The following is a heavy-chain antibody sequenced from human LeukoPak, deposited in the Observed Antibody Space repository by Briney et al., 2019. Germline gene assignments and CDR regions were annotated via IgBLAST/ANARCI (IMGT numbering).Heavy chain of an antibody. J-gene: IGHJ4*02. CDR3: ATRPPPYGDFYLDF. V-gene: IGHV3-15*01. D-gene: IGHD4-17*01. Sequence: GGSLRLSCAASGFTFSDAWMSWVRQAPGKGLEWVGRIKSRTDGGTTDYATPVNGRFTISRDDSKSTLYLQMNSLKSEDTAVHFCATRPPPYGDFYLDFWGQGALVTISS. CDR1: GFTFSDAW. CDR2: IKSRTDGGTT.